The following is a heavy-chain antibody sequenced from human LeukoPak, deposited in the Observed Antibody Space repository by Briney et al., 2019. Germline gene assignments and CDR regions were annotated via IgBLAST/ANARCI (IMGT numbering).Heavy chain of an antibody. J-gene: IGHJ4*02. CDR1: GAFIRGGGVY. CDR2: IYHSGTT. V-gene: IGHV4-30-2*01. CDR3: ARDSKYDSSGHAP. D-gene: IGHD3-22*01. Sequence: SQTLSLTCTVSGAFIRGGGVYWSWIRQPPGKGLEWIGYIYHSGTTYYSPSLKSRVTISIDTSKNQFSLKLRSVTAADTAVYYCARDSKYDSSGHAPWGQGILVTVSS.